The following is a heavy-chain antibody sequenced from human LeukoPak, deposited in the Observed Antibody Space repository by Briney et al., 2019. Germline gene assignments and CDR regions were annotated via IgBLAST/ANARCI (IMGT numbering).Heavy chain of an antibody. CDR2: IKQDGSEK. D-gene: IGHD1-26*01. J-gene: IGHJ4*02. CDR1: GFTFSSYW. V-gene: IGHV3-7*03. CDR3: AKSVSGSYDTYFDY. Sequence: GGSLRLSCAASGFTFSSYWMSWVRQAPGKGLEWVANIKQDGSEKYYVDSVKGRFTISRDNAKNSLYLQMNSLRAEDTAVYYCAKSVSGSYDTYFDYWGQGTLVTVSS.